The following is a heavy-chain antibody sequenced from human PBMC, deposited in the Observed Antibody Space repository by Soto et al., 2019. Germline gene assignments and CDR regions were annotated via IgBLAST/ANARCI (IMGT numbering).Heavy chain of an antibody. CDR2: IYTSGST. J-gene: IGHJ6*02. CDR3: ARDDIAAAVFGYYYYGMDV. CDR1: GGSISSYY. Sequence: QVQLQESGPGLVKPSETLSLTCTVSGGSISSYYWSWIRQPAGKGLEWIGRIYTSGSTNYNPSLKSRVTMSVDTSKNQFSLKLSSVTAADTAVYDCARDDIAAAVFGYYYYGMDVWGQGTTVTVSS. V-gene: IGHV4-4*07. D-gene: IGHD6-13*01.